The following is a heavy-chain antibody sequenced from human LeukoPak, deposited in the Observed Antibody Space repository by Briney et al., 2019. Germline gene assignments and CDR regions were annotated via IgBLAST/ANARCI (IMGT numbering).Heavy chain of an antibody. J-gene: IGHJ6*02. CDR2: ISAYNGNT. D-gene: IGHD1-26*01. V-gene: IGHV1-18*01. CDR1: GYTFTSYG. CDR3: ASARSPYYYYGMDV. Sequence: GASVKVSCKASGYTFTSYGISWVRQAPGQGLEWMGWISAYNGNTNYAQKLQGRVTMTTDTSTSTAYMELRSLRSDDTAVYYCASARSPYYYYGMDVWGQGTTVTVSS.